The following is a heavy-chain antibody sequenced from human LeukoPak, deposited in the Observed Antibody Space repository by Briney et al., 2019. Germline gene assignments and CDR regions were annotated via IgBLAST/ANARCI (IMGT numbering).Heavy chain of an antibody. Sequence: GGSLRLSCAGSGITFSSYWMHWVRQAPGKGLVWVSRINSDGRSTNYADSVKGRFTISRDNAKNTLYLQMNSLRAEDTAVYYCARDYCSSFSCQDYWGQGTLVTVSS. CDR1: GITFSSYW. CDR3: ARDYCSSFSCQDY. V-gene: IGHV3-74*01. J-gene: IGHJ4*02. D-gene: IGHD2-2*01. CDR2: INSDGRST.